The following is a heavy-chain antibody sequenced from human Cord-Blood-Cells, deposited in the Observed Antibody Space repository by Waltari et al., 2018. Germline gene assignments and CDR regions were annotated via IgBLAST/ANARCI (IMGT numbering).Heavy chain of an antibody. V-gene: IGHV1-8*01. J-gene: IGHJ5*02. D-gene: IGHD1-7*01. CDR1: GYTFTSYD. CDR2: MNPNSGNT. Sequence: QVQLVQSGAEVKKTGASVKVSCKASGYTFTSYDINWLQQATGQGLEWMGWMNPNSGNTGYAQKFQGRVTMTRNTSISTAYMELSSLRSEDTAVYYCARGITGTNWFDPWGQGTLVTVSS. CDR3: ARGITGTNWFDP.